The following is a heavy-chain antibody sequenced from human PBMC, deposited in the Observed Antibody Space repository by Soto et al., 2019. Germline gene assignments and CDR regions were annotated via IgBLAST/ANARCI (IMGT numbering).Heavy chain of an antibody. CDR3: AKRRGVGLTRSSFDY. D-gene: IGHD1-26*01. Sequence: QVQLVQSGAEVRKPGASVKVSCKASGYTFNRHYIQWVRQAPGQGLEWMGMIDPSGGDTNYAKKFQGRVTLTSDTSTSTVYMGLSSLRSEDTAVYYCAKRRGVGLTRSSFDYWGPGTLVIVSP. CDR1: GYTFNRHY. J-gene: IGHJ4*02. CDR2: IDPSGGDT. V-gene: IGHV1-46*02.